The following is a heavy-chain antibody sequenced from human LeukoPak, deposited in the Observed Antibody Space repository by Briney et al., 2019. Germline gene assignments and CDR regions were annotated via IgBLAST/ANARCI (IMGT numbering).Heavy chain of an antibody. CDR3: AREAPYDFWSGYYKGGRGDFDP. CDR2: NNHSGST. Sequence: SETLSLTCTVSGYSISSGYYWGWIRQPAGKGLEWIGSNNHSGSTYYNPSLKSRVTISVDTSKNQFSLKLSSVTAADTAVYYCAREAPYDFWSGYYKGGRGDFDPWGQGTLVTVSS. V-gene: IGHV4-38-2*02. D-gene: IGHD3-3*01. CDR1: GYSISSGYY. J-gene: IGHJ5*02.